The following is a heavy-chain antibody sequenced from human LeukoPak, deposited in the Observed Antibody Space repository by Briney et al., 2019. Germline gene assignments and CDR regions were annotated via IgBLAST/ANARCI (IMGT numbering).Heavy chain of an antibody. D-gene: IGHD3-22*01. CDR1: GYSFTSHW. V-gene: IGHV5-51*01. Sequence: GESLKIPCKGSGYSFTSHWIGWVRQMPGKGLEWMGIIYPGDSDTRYSPSFQGQVTISADKSISTTYLQWSSLKASDTAMYYCARRKGYYDSSGYVGYWGQGTLVTVSS. CDR2: IYPGDSDT. J-gene: IGHJ4*02. CDR3: ARRKGYYDSSGYVGY.